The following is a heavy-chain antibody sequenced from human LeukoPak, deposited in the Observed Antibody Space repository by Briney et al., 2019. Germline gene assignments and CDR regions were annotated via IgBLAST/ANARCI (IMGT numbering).Heavy chain of an antibody. CDR2: IFYSGST. CDR3: ARGGTTRTFDS. CDR1: GGSISIYY. V-gene: IGHV4-59*08. J-gene: IGHJ4*02. D-gene: IGHD3-16*01. Sequence: NPSETLSLTCTVSGGSISIYYWSWIRQPPEKGLEWIGYIFYSGSTNYNPSLKSRVTISINTAKNQFSLKLTSVPAADTAVYYCARGGTTRTFDSWGQGTLVTVSS.